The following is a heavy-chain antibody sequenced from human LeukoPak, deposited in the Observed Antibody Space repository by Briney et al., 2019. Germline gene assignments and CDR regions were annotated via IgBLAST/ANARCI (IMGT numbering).Heavy chain of an antibody. CDR2: ISYDGSNK. Sequence: GGSLRLSCAASGFTFSSYGMHWVRQDPGKGLEWVAVISYDGSNKYYADSVKGRFTISRDNSKKTLYLQMNSLRAEDAAVCYCAKSSSSYHISDYWGQGTLVTVSS. D-gene: IGHD6-13*01. V-gene: IGHV3-30*18. J-gene: IGHJ4*02. CDR3: AKSSSSYHISDY. CDR1: GFTFSSYG.